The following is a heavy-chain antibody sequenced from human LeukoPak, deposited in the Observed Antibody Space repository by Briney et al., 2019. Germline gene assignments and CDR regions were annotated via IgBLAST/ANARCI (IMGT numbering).Heavy chain of an antibody. Sequence: PVGSLRLSCAASGFTFSSYAMSWVRQAPGKGLEWVSAISGSGGSTYYADSVKGRFTISRDNSKNTLYLQMNSLRAEDTAVYYCAKAPQMIVVVIRYFDYWGQGTLVTVSS. CDR3: AKAPQMIVVVIRYFDY. CDR1: GFTFSSYA. D-gene: IGHD3-22*01. J-gene: IGHJ4*02. V-gene: IGHV3-23*01. CDR2: ISGSGGST.